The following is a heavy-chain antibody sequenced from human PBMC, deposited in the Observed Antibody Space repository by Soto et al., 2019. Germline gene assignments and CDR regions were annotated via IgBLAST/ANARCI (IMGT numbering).Heavy chain of an antibody. CDR1: GFTFSSYA. V-gene: IGHV3-23*01. Sequence: EVQLLESGGGLVQPGGSLRLSCAASGFTFSSYAMSWVRQAPGKGLEWVSAISGSGGSTYYADSVKGRFTISRDNSKNTLYLQMNSLRAEDTAVYYCAKEVEGYCTNGVCYTVSRAFDIWGQGTMVTVSS. CDR2: ISGSGGST. D-gene: IGHD2-8*01. J-gene: IGHJ3*02. CDR3: AKEVEGYCTNGVCYTVSRAFDI.